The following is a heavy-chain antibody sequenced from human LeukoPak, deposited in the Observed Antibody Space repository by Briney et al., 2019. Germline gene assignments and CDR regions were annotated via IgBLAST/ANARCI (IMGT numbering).Heavy chain of an antibody. CDR3: ARDRHYDFWSGYSISDAFDY. Sequence: ASVKVSCRASGYTFTGYYMHWVRQAPGQGLEWMGRINPNSGGTNYAQKFQGRVTMTRDTSISAAYMELSRLRSDDTAVYYCARDRHYDFWSGYSISDAFDYWGQGTLVTVSS. V-gene: IGHV1-2*06. D-gene: IGHD3-3*01. CDR1: GYTFTGYY. CDR2: INPNSGGT. J-gene: IGHJ4*02.